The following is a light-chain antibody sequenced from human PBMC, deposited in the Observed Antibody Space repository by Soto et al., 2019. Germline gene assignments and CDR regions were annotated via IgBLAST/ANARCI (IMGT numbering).Light chain of an antibody. Sequence: EIVLTQSPGTLSLSPGERATLSCRASQSVSSSYLAWYQQKPGQAPRLLIYGASSSATGIPDRFSGSGSGTDFTFTISRLEPEDFAVYYCQQYGSSPTFGPGTKVDIK. CDR2: GAS. CDR1: QSVSSSY. CDR3: QQYGSSPT. V-gene: IGKV3-20*01. J-gene: IGKJ3*01.